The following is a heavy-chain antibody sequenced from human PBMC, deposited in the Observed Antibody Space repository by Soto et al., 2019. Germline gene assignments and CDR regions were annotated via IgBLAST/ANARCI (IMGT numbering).Heavy chain of an antibody. CDR1: GFTFRTYA. J-gene: IGHJ4*02. Sequence: AGGSLSLSCAAYGFTFRTYAMNWVRQAPGKGLEWVAVIVGDASSIDYADSVKGRFTISRDNSRNIMYLQMTSLKVEDTATYFCAKDLRPDGRYDLDYWGQGTQVTVSS. CDR3: AKDLRPDGRYDLDY. V-gene: IGHV3-23*03. CDR2: IVGDASSI. D-gene: IGHD6-19*01.